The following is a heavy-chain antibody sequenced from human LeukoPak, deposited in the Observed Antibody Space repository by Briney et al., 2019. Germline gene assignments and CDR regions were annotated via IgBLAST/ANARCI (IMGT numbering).Heavy chain of an antibody. D-gene: IGHD3-9*01. J-gene: IGHJ5*02. Sequence: PSETLSLTCAVYGGSFSGYYWSWIRQPPGKGLEWIGEINHSGSTNYNPSLKSRVTISVDTSKNQFSLKLSSVTAADTAVYYCARGLGYFGWFPRWFDPWGQGTLVTVSS. CDR3: ARGLGYFGWFPRWFDP. CDR2: INHSGST. CDR1: GGSFSGYY. V-gene: IGHV4-34*01.